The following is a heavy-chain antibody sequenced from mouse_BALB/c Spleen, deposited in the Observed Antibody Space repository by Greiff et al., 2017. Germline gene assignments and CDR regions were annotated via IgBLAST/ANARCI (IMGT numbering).Heavy chain of an antibody. V-gene: IGHV3-1*02. CDR3: ARLLRYYAMDY. Sequence: EVKLLQSGPDLVKPSQSLSLTCTVTGYSITSGFSWHWIRQFPGNKLEWMGYIHYSGSTNYNPSLKSRISITRDTSKNQFFLQLNSVTTVDTATYYCARLLRYYAMDYWGQGTSVTVSS. D-gene: IGHD1-1*01. J-gene: IGHJ4*01. CDR2: IHYSGST. CDR1: GYSITSGFS.